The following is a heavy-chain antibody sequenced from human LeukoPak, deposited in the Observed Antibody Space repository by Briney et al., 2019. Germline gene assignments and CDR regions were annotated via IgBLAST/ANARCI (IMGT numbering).Heavy chain of an antibody. CDR1: GFTFSSYS. V-gene: IGHV3-21*01. Sequence: GGSLRLSCAASGFTFSSYSMNWVRQAPGKGLEWVSSISSSSSYIYYADSVKGRFTISRDNAKNSLYLRMNSLRAEDTAVYYCARASITIFGVVIRLNYFDYWGQGTLVTVSS. D-gene: IGHD3-3*01. J-gene: IGHJ4*02. CDR2: ISSSSSYI. CDR3: ARASITIFGVVIRLNYFDY.